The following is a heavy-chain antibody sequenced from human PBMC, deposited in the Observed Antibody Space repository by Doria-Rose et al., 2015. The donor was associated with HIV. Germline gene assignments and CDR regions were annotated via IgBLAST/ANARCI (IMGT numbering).Heavy chain of an antibody. Sequence: GKGLEWIGEIDHSGGAIYNPSLMSRVTILIDTSKNQFSLNVTSVTAADTAMYYCAIGRVGVLQPWGQGTLVTVSS. V-gene: IGHV4-34*01. J-gene: IGHJ4*02. CDR2: IDHSGGA. D-gene: IGHD3-10*01. CDR3: AIGRVGVLQP.